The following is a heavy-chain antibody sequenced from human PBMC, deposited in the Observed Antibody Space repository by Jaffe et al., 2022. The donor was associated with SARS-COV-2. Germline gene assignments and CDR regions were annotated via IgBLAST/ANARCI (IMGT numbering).Heavy chain of an antibody. J-gene: IGHJ3*02. V-gene: IGHV4-61*02. D-gene: IGHD2-2*01. CDR1: GGSISSGRYY. CDR2: IYSSGST. Sequence: QVQLQESGPGLVKPSQTLSLTCTVSGGSISSGRYYWSWIRQPAGKGLEWIGHIYSSGSTKSNPSLKSRVTISADTSKNQFFLKVNSVTAADSAVYYCARGHIVVVPSTQPPGFAYDIWGQGTMVTVSS. CDR3: ARGHIVVVPSTQPPGFAYDI.